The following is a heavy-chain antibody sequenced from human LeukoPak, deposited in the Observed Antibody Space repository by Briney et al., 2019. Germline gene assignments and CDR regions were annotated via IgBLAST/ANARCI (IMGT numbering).Heavy chain of an antibody. CDR2: ISGSGGST. D-gene: IGHD3-10*01. Sequence: WIRQAPGKGLEWVSAISGSGGSTYYADSVKGRFTISRDNSKNTLYLQMNSLRAEDTAVYYCAKDRSEDTMVRGVIITDNWFDPWGQGTLVTVSS. J-gene: IGHJ5*02. CDR3: AKDRSEDTMVRGVIITDNWFDP. V-gene: IGHV3-23*01.